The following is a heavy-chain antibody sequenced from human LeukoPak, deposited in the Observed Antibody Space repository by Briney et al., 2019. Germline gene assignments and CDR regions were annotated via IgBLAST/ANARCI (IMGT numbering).Heavy chain of an antibody. CDR1: RFTFSNYW. Sequence: GGTLRLSCAASRFTFSNYWMTWVRQAPGKGLEWVSSISSSSSYIYYADSVKGRFTISRDNAKNSLYLQMNSLRAEDTAVYYCARQSSGYDSYYFDYWGQGTLVTVSS. CDR2: ISSSSSYI. CDR3: ARQSSGYDSYYFDY. D-gene: IGHD5-12*01. J-gene: IGHJ4*02. V-gene: IGHV3-21*01.